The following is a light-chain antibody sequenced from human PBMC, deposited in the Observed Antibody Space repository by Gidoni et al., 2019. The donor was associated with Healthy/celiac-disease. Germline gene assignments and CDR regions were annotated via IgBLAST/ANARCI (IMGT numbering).Light chain of an antibody. J-gene: IGKJ1*01. CDR2: AAS. CDR3: QQSYSTPWT. Sequence: IQTNHSPSSLSASVGDRVTITCRASQSISSYLNWYQQKPGKAPKLLIYAASSLQSGVPSRFSGSGSGTDFTLTISSLQPEDFATYYCQQSYSTPWTFGQGTKVEIK. CDR1: QSISSY. V-gene: IGKV1-39*01.